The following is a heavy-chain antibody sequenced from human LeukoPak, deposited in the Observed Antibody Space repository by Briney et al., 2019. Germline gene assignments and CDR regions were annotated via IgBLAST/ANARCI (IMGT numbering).Heavy chain of an antibody. CDR3: AKTGHSNPNNWFDP. CDR1: GYTFTSYA. Sequence: ASVKVSCKASGYTFTSYAMHWMRQAPGQRLEWMGWINAGNGNTKYSQKFQGRVTITRDTSASTAYMELSSLRSEDTAVYYCAKTGHSNPNNWFDPWGQGTLVTVSS. V-gene: IGHV1-3*01. J-gene: IGHJ5*02. CDR2: INAGNGNT. D-gene: IGHD4-11*01.